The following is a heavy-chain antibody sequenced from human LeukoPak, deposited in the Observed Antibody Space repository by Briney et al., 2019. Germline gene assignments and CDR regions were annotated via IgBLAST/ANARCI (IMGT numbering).Heavy chain of an antibody. CDR1: GGSISSYY. V-gene: IGHV4-59*12. D-gene: IGHD3-10*01. CDR2: IYYSGST. Sequence: SETLSLTCTVSGGSISSYYWSWIRQPPGKGLEWIGYIYYSGSTNYNPSLKSRVTISVDTSKNQFSLKLTSVTAADTAVYYCARDRRASMVRGVIITTEFDYWGQGTLVTVSS. CDR3: ARDRRASMVRGVIITTEFDY. J-gene: IGHJ4*02.